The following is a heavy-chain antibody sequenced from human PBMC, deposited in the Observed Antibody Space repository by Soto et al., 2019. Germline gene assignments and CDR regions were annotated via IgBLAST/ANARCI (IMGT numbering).Heavy chain of an antibody. CDR3: ARDRGEDAFDI. CDR2: IIPILGIA. J-gene: IGHJ3*02. Sequence: QVQLVQSGAEVKKPGSSVKVSCKASGGTFSSYTISWVRQAPGQGLEWMGRIIPILGIANYAQKFQGRVTITADKSTSTAYMELSSLRSEETAVYYCARDRGEDAFDIWGQGTMVTVSS. D-gene: IGHD5-12*01. CDR1: GGTFSSYT. V-gene: IGHV1-69*08.